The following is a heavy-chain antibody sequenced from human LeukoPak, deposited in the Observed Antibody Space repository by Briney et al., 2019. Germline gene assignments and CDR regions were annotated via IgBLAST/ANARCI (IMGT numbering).Heavy chain of an antibody. CDR2: ISSSSSTI. V-gene: IGHV3-48*01. CDR1: GFTFSSYG. D-gene: IGHD4-17*01. Sequence: GGSLRLSCAASGFTFSSYGMTWVRQAPGKGLEWVSYISSSSSTIYYADSVKGRFTISRDNAKNSLYLQLNSLRAEDTAVYYCARVYSDIYYYYYYMDVWGKGTTVTISS. CDR3: ARVYSDIYYYYYYMDV. J-gene: IGHJ6*03.